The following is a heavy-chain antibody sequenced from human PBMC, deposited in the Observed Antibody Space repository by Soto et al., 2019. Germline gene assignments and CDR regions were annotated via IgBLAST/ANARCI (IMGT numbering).Heavy chain of an antibody. CDR2: IYYSGST. V-gene: IGHV4-39*01. CDR3: ARPRIAAAGSVWFDP. CDR1: GGSISSSSYY. Sequence: QLQLQESGPGLVKPSETLSLTCTVSGGSISSSSYYWGWIRQPPGKGLEWIGSIYYSGSTYYNPSLKSRVPISVDTSKNQFTLKLSSVTAAVTAVYYCARPRIAAAGSVWFDPWGQGTLVTVSS. D-gene: IGHD6-13*01. J-gene: IGHJ5*02.